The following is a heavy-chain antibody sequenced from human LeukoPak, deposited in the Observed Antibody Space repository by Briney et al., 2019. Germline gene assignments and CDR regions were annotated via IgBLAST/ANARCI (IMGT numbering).Heavy chain of an antibody. Sequence: SETLSLTCTVSGGSISSYYWSWIRQPPGKGLEWIGYIYYSGSTNYNPSLKSRVTISVDTSKNQFSLKLSSVTAAVTAVYYCARAEDSSGYYPLGYWGQGTLVTVSS. D-gene: IGHD3-22*01. CDR3: ARAEDSSGYYPLGY. CDR2: IYYSGST. CDR1: GGSISSYY. V-gene: IGHV4-59*01. J-gene: IGHJ4*02.